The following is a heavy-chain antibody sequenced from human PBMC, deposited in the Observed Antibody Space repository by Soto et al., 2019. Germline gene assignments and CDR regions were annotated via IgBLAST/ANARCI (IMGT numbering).Heavy chain of an antibody. CDR2: IYWDDDK. D-gene: IGHD2-15*01. V-gene: IGHV2-5*02. CDR3: AHTEGAYCSGGFCYVLRLVWFDP. Sequence: QITLKESGPTLVKPTQTLTLTCTFSGFSLSTSGVGVGWIRQPPGKALEWLALIYWDDDKRYSPSLKSRLTITKDPSKNQVVLTIANMDPVDTAKYYCAHTEGAYCSGGFCYVLRLVWFDPWGQGTLVTVSS. CDR1: GFSLSTSGVG. J-gene: IGHJ5*02.